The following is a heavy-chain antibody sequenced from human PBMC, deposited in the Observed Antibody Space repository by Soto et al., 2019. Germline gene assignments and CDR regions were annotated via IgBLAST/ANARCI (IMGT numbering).Heavy chain of an antibody. CDR2: IYYTGIT. J-gene: IGHJ3*02. D-gene: IGHD3-22*01. CDR3: ASTAVVDSFDI. V-gene: IGHV4-59*08. CDR1: GGSLNTYY. Sequence: SETLSLTCSVSGGSLNTYYWSWIRQPPGKGLEWIGYIYYTGITKYNPSLKGRVTISADTSKNRFSLKLTSVTAADTAVYYCASTAVVDSFDIWGQGTMVTVSS.